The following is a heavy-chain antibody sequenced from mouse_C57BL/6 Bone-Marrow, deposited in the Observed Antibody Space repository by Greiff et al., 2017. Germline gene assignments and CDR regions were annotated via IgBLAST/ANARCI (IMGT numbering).Heavy chain of an antibody. D-gene: IGHD1-1*01. J-gene: IGHJ1*03. CDR1: GYTFTSYW. CDR3: ARRFGYYGSSYWYFDV. CDR2: IDPSDSYT. V-gene: IGHV1-59*01. Sequence: VQLQQPGAELVRPGTSVKLSCKASGYTFTSYWMHWVKQRPGQGLEWIGVIDPSDSYTNYNQKFKGKATLTVDTSSSTAYMQLSSLTSEDSAVYYCARRFGYYGSSYWYFDVWGTGTTVTVSS.